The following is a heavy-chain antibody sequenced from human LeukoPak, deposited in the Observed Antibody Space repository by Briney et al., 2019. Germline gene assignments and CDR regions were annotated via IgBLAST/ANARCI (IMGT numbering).Heavy chain of an antibody. V-gene: IGHV3-33*01. J-gene: IGHJ3*02. Sequence: TGGSLRLSCAASGFPFNTYAMHWVRQAPGKGPEWVALIWHDGSNENYADSVKGRFTVSRDNSKNTLYLQMNSLGVDDTAVYYCAGDFHDSFDIWAQGTMVIVS. CDR2: IWHDGSNE. CDR3: AGDFHDSFDI. CDR1: GFPFNTYA.